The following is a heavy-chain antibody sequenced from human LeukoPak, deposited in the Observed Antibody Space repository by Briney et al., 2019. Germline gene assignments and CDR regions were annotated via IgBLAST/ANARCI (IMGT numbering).Heavy chain of an antibody. CDR3: ARGDVLLLVVPAAIVPYFDY. V-gene: IGHV4-34*01. CDR1: GGSFSGYY. Sequence: SETLSLTCAVYGGSFSGYYWSWIRQPPGKGLEWIGEINHSGSTNNNPSLKSRVTISVDTSKNQFSLKLSSVTAADTAVYYCARGDVLLLVVPAAIVPYFDYWGQGTLVTVSS. CDR2: INHSGST. D-gene: IGHD2-2*02. J-gene: IGHJ4*02.